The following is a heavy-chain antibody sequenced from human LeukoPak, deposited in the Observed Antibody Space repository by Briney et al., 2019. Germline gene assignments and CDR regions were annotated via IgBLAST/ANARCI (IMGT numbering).Heavy chain of an antibody. Sequence: PGGSLRLSCAASGFTFSNYSMNWVRQAPGKGLEWVSSISSSSTYIYYADSLKGRFTISRDNAKNSMYLQMNSLRAEDTAVYYCARDLLRFLEWLPSGAFDIWGQGTMVTVSS. V-gene: IGHV3-21*01. J-gene: IGHJ3*02. CDR1: GFTFSNYS. D-gene: IGHD3-3*01. CDR3: ARDLLRFLEWLPSGAFDI. CDR2: ISSSSTYI.